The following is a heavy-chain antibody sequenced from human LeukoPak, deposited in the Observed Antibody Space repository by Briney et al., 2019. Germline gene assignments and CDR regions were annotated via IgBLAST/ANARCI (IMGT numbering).Heavy chain of an antibody. CDR1: GFTFSSYA. CDR2: ISGSGDNT. V-gene: IGHV3-23*01. J-gene: IGHJ6*01. CDR3: AKMKGHPLPKYYMDV. Sequence: GGSLRLSCAASGFTFSSYAMSWVRQAPGKGLEWVAGISGSGDNTLYADSVKGRFTISRDNSKNTLYLEMNSLRAEDTAIYYCAKMKGHPLPKYYMDVWGQGTTVTVSS. D-gene: IGHD1-26*01.